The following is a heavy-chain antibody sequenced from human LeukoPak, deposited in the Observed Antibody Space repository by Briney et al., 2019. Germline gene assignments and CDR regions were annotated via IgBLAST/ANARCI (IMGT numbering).Heavy chain of an antibody. Sequence: GGSLRLSCAASGFTFSTYSMHWVRQAPGKGLEWVAVISNDGSNKYYADSVKGRFTISRDNSKNTLYLQMNSLRVEDTALYYCNWWLRDVSDYWGQGTLVTVSS. J-gene: IGHJ4*02. CDR2: ISNDGSNK. CDR3: NWWLRDVSDY. V-gene: IGHV3-30-3*01. D-gene: IGHD5-12*01. CDR1: GFTFSTYS.